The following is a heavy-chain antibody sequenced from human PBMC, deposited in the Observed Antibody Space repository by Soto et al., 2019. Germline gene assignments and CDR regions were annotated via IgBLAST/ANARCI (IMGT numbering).Heavy chain of an antibody. Sequence: QVQLVESGGGVVQPGRSLRLSCAASRFTFSSYDMHWVRQAPGKGLEWVAVISFDGSNKYYADSVKGRFTISRDNSKNKLYLQMNSLRAEDTAVYYCAIGYCSGGSCYGGDDNWGQGTLVTVSS. CDR2: ISFDGSNK. J-gene: IGHJ4*02. CDR3: AIGYCSGGSCYGGDDN. CDR1: RFTFSSYD. D-gene: IGHD2-15*01. V-gene: IGHV3-30*03.